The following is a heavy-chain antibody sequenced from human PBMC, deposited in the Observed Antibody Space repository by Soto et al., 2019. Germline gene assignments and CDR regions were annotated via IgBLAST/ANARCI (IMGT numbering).Heavy chain of an antibody. CDR2: IDTAADT. Sequence: GGSLRLSCAASGLTFSSYDMHWVRQVTGKGLEWVSAIDTAADTYYSDSVKGRFTISRENGENSLYLQMNSLRVEDTAVYYCERERGSYSFPWQELVFWGQGALVTVSS. CDR1: GLTFSSYD. J-gene: IGHJ4*02. CDR3: ERERGSYSFPWQELVF. V-gene: IGHV3-13*01. D-gene: IGHD2-2*02.